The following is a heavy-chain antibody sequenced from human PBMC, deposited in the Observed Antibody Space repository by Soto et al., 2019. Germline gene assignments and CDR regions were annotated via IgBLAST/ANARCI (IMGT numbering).Heavy chain of an antibody. CDR1: GFSFVNTT. J-gene: IGHJ3*02. D-gene: IGHD3-22*01. V-gene: IGHV3-9*01. CDR2: LSWNSGFS. CDR3: AKGRGTIVVTDAYDI. Sequence: FLKPPCGGPGFSFVNTTMHWVRQAPGKGPEWVASLSWNSGFSGYADSVKGRFTISRDNAQSSVHLQMNNLRTEDTALYYCAKGRGTIVVTDAYDIWGQGTMVTVSS.